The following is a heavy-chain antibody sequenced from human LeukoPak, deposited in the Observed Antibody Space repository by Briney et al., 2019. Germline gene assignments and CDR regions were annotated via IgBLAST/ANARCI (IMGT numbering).Heavy chain of an antibody. J-gene: IGHJ6*03. CDR2: INHSGST. D-gene: IGHD3-9*01. V-gene: IGHV4-34*01. Sequence: SETLSLTCAVYGGSFSGYYWSWIRQPPGKGLEWIGEINHSGSTNYNPSLKSRVTISVDTSKNQFSLKLSSVTAADTAVYYCARGNKGLRYFDWLLPQHYYYYYMDVWGKGTTVTVSS. CDR3: ARGNKGLRYFDWLLPQHYYYYYMDV. CDR1: GGSFSGYY.